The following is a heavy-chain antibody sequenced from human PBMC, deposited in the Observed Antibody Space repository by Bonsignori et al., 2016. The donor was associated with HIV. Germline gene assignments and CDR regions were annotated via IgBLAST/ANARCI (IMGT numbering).Heavy chain of an antibody. D-gene: IGHD2-2*03. CDR2: ISAYNGNT. CDR1: GYTFTSYG. CDR3: ARDGYCSSTSCLNDGRDYYYYYYMDV. J-gene: IGHJ6*03. Sequence: ASVKVSCKASGYTFTSYGISWVRQAPGQGLEWMGWISAYNGNTNYAQKLQGRVTMTTDTSTSTAYMELRSLRSDDTAVYYCARDGYCSSTSCLNDGRDYYYYYYMDVWGKGTTVTVSS. V-gene: IGHV1-18*01.